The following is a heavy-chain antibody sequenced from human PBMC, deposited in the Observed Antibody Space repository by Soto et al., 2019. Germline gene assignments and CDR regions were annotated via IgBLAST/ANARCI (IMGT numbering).Heavy chain of an antibody. CDR3: AREEVYYYGSGSYSYFDY. Sequence: SETLSLTCTVSGGSISSYYWSWIRQPPGKGLEWIGYIYYSGSTNYSPSLKSRVTISVDTSKNQFSLKLSSVTAADTAVYYCAREEVYYYGSGSYSYFDYWGQGTLVTVSS. D-gene: IGHD3-10*01. CDR2: IYYSGST. V-gene: IGHV4-59*01. CDR1: GGSISSYY. J-gene: IGHJ4*02.